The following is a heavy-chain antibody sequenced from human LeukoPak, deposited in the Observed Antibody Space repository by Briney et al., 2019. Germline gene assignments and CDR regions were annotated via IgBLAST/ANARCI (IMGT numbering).Heavy chain of an antibody. J-gene: IGHJ4*02. V-gene: IGHV3-74*01. CDR2: INTDGTVT. CDR3: TREGGSTDAGF. CDR1: GFTFSKYW. D-gene: IGHD5/OR15-5a*01. Sequence: GGSLRLSCAASGFTFSKYWMLWVRQAPGKGLESVSRINTDGTVTTYADSVKGRFTVSRDNGKNSVYLEMNSLRNDDTAVYYCTREGGSTDAGFWGQGTLVTVSS.